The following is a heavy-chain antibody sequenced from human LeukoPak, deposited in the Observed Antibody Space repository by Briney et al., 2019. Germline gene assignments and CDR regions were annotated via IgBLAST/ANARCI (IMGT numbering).Heavy chain of an antibody. J-gene: IGHJ1*01. V-gene: IGHV1-8*01. CDR3: ARRVGSGWPVQH. D-gene: IGHD6-19*01. Sequence: GASVKVSCKASGYTFSSYVINWVRQATGQGLEWMGWMNPNSGNTGYAQKFQGRLNMTRNTSISTAYMELSSLRSEDTAVYYCARRVGSGWPVQHWGQGTLVTVSS. CDR1: GYTFSSYV. CDR2: MNPNSGNT.